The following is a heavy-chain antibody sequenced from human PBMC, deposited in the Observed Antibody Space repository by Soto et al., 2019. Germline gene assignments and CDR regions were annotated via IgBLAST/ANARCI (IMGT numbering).Heavy chain of an antibody. D-gene: IGHD3-22*01. Sequence: QVQLVESGGGVVQPGRSLRLSCAASGFTFSSYGMHWVRQAPGKGLEWVAVISNDGSNKYYADSVKGRFTISRDNSTNTLYLQMNSLRAEDTAVYYCAKEWVYDSSGWSFDSWGQGTLVTVSS. V-gene: IGHV3-30*18. CDR3: AKEWVYDSSGWSFDS. CDR2: ISNDGSNK. CDR1: GFTFSSYG. J-gene: IGHJ4*02.